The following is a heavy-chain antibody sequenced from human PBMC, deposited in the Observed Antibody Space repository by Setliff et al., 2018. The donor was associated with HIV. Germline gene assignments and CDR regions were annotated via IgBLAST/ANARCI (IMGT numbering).Heavy chain of an antibody. CDR2: LYYSGST. V-gene: IGHV4-59*11. CDR3: ARPVSKYFYGMDV. J-gene: IGHJ6*02. Sequence: TLSLTCTVSGDSISSHYWSWIRQPPGKGLEWIGTLYYSGSTSYNSSLKSRVTISGDTSKNQFSLKLSSVTAADTAVFYCARPVSKYFYGMDVWGLGTTVTVSS. CDR1: GDSISSHY.